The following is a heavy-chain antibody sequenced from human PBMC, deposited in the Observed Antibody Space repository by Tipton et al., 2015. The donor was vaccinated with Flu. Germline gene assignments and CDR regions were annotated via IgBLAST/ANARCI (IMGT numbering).Heavy chain of an antibody. V-gene: IGHV3-9*01. D-gene: IGHD6-13*01. Sequence: SLRLSCAASGFTFDDYAMHWVRQAPGKGLEWVSGISWNSGSIGYADSVKGRFTISRDNAKNSLYLQMTSLRAEDTALYYCAKDRFLGAAGTGLFDYWGQGTLVTVSS. J-gene: IGHJ4*02. CDR2: ISWNSGSI. CDR1: GFTFDDYA. CDR3: AKDRFLGAAGTGLFDY.